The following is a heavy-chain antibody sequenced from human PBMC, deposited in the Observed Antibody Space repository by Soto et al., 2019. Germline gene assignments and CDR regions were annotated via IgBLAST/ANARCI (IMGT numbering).Heavy chain of an antibody. CDR1: GITFTNYW. J-gene: IGHJ4*02. V-gene: IGHV3-74*01. Sequence: EVQLVESGGGSVQPGGSLRLSCVASGITFTNYWMHWVRQVPGKGLVWVARVDSDGRATSYADFVNGRFTISRDKSKNTLYLQTTSLRVEDTAMYYCGTVFDHWGKGIPVTVSS. CDR2: VDSDGRAT. CDR3: GTVFDH.